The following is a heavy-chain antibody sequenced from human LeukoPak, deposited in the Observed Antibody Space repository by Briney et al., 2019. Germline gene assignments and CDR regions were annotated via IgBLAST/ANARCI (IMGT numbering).Heavy chain of an antibody. CDR1: GGSISSSSYY. CDR3: ARVLISSASWFDP. Sequence: SETLSLTCTVSGGSISSSSYYWGWIRQPPGKGLEWIGSIYYSGSTYYNPSLKSRVTISVDTSKNQFSLKLSSVTAADTAVYYCARVLISSASWFDPWGQGTLVTVSS. D-gene: IGHD6-6*01. CDR2: IYYSGST. V-gene: IGHV4-39*07. J-gene: IGHJ5*02.